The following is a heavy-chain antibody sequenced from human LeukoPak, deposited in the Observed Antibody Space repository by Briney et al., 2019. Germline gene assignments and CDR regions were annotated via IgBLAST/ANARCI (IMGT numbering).Heavy chain of an antibody. D-gene: IGHD2-15*01. CDR3: ARDMTFCSGGSCYSLGFDI. V-gene: IGHV3-21*01. J-gene: IGHJ3*02. CDR2: ISATSTYI. Sequence: GGSLRLSCAASGFTFSSHNINWVRQAPGKGLEWVSSISATSTYIYYADSVKGRFTVSRDNAKNSVYLQMNSLRDEDTAVYYCARDMTFCSGGSCYSLGFDIWGQGTMVTVSS. CDR1: GFTFSSHN.